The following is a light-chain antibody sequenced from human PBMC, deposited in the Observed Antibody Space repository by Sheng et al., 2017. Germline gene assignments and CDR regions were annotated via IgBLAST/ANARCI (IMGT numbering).Light chain of an antibody. CDR2: DAS. CDR3: QQYNNWPLLT. J-gene: IGKJ4*01. CDR1: QSVSSY. Sequence: EIVLTQSPATLSLSPGERATLSCRASQSVSSYLAWYQQKPGQAPRLLIYDASNRATGIPARFSGSGSGTDFTLTISSLDPEDFAVYYCQQYNNWPLLTFGGGTKVEI. V-gene: IGKV3-11*01.